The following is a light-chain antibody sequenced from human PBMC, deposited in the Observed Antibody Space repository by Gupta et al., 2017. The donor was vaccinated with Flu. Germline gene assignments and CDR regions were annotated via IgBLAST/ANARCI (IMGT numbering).Light chain of an antibody. CDR2: GAS. CDR1: QSVSSSY. CDR3: QQYGSSPLT. V-gene: IGKV3-20*01. Sequence: DIVFTLSPGTLSLSPGEGATLSCRASQSVSSSYLAWYQQKPGQAPRLLIYGASSRATGIPDRFSGSGSGTDFTLTINRLEPEDFAVYYCQQYGSSPLTFGQGTRLEIK. J-gene: IGKJ5*01.